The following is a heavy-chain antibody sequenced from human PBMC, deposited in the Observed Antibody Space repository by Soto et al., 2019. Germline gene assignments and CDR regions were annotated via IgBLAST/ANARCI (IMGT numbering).Heavy chain of an antibody. Sequence: ASVKVSCKVSGYTLTELPMHWVRQAPGKGLEWMGGFDPEDGETIYAQKFQGRVTMTEDTSTDTAYMELSSLRSEDTAVYYCATLRTTVTTWGIAGYYGMDVWGQGTTVTVSS. CDR1: GYTLTELP. CDR3: ATLRTTVTTWGIAGYYGMDV. V-gene: IGHV1-24*01. D-gene: IGHD4-17*01. J-gene: IGHJ6*02. CDR2: FDPEDGET.